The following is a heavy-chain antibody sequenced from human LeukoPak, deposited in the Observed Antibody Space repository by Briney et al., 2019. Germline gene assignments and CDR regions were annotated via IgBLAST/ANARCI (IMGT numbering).Heavy chain of an antibody. D-gene: IGHD3-22*01. Sequence: GGSLRLSCVASGFTFSDYDMNWVRQAPMKGLEWISAIRGNGDTTYYADSVKGRFAISRDNSKNTLYLQMHSLRAEDTAVYYCAKVWSKYYDSSDTDDWGQGTLVTVSS. V-gene: IGHV3-23*01. J-gene: IGHJ4*02. CDR1: GFTFSDYD. CDR3: AKVWSKYYDSSDTDD. CDR2: IRGNGDTT.